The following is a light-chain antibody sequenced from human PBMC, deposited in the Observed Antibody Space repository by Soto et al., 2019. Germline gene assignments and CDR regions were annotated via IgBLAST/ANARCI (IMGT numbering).Light chain of an antibody. J-gene: IGLJ3*02. V-gene: IGLV2-14*01. CDR3: SSYTTATTRV. CDR2: DVS. Sequence: QSVLTQPASVSGSPGQSITISCTGTSSDVGAYNYVSWYQQHPGKAPKLMIFDVSNRPSGVSNRFSGSKSGNTASLTISGLQAEDEADYYCSSYTTATTRVFGGGIKLTVL. CDR1: SSDVGAYNY.